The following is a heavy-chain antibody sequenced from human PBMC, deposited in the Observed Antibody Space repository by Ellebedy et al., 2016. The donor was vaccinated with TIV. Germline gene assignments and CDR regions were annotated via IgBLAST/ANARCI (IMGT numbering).Heavy chain of an antibody. CDR2: IRNKANNYRT. J-gene: IGHJ4*02. CDR3: TRAAYGHGYDY. D-gene: IGHD5-24*01. Sequence: PGGSLRLSCAASGSSFSDHYMDWVRQAPGRGLEWVGRIRNKANNYRTEYAASVKGRFIISRDDSKNSLSLQMNSLKIEDTAVYFCTRAAYGHGYDYWGQGTLVTVS. CDR1: GSSFSDHY. V-gene: IGHV3-72*01.